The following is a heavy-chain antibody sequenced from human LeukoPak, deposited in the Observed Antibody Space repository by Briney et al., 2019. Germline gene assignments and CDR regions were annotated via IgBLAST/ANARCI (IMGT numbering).Heavy chain of an antibody. CDR3: AKDIRAYYYYYYMDV. V-gene: IGHV3-9*03. Sequence: GGSLRLSCAASGFTFDDYAMQWVRQAPGKGLEWVSGISWNSGSIGYADSVKGRFTISRDNAKNSLYLQMNSLRAEDMALYYCAKDIRAYYYYYYMDVWGKGTTVTVSS. CDR1: GFTFDDYA. CDR2: ISWNSGSI. D-gene: IGHD4-17*01. J-gene: IGHJ6*03.